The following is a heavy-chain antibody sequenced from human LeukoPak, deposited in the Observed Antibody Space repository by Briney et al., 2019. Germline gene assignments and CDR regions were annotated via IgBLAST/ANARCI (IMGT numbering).Heavy chain of an antibody. CDR2: INPSGSST. J-gene: IGHJ3*02. CDR1: GYTFTNYY. V-gene: IGHV1-46*01. CDR3: AGGTTNTKGAFDM. D-gene: IGHD2-8*01. Sequence: ASVKVSCKASGYTFTNYYIHWVRQAPGQGLEWMGIINPSGSSTSYAQKFQGRVTMTRDTSTSTVYMELSSLRSEDTAVYSCAGGTTNTKGAFDMWGQGTMVTVSS.